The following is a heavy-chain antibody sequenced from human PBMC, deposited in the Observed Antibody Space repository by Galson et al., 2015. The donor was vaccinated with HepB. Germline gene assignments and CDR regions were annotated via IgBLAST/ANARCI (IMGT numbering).Heavy chain of an antibody. Sequence: SVKVSCKASGYTFTSYYMHWVRQAPGQGLEWMGIINPSGGSTSYAQKFQGRVTMTRDTSTSTVYMELSSLRSEDTAVYYCARGLAHGSSGYDFSWFDPWGQGALVTVSS. CDR3: ARGLAHGSSGYDFSWFDP. CDR1: GYTFTSYY. CDR2: INPSGGST. V-gene: IGHV1-46*01. D-gene: IGHD5-12*01. J-gene: IGHJ5*02.